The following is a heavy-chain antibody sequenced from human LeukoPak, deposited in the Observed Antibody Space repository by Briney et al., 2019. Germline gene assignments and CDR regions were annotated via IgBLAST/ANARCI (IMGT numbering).Heavy chain of an antibody. V-gene: IGHV3-74*01. CDR2: INPDGTII. Sequence: GGSLRLSCVASGFTYTIYWMHWFRQVSGKGPVWVSRINPDGTIIDYADFVKGRFTISRDNAKNLLYLQMKGLRADDTALYYCAKDLSWNTADRWGQGTLVTVSS. CDR1: GFTYTIYW. CDR3: AKDLSWNTADR. D-gene: IGHD1/OR15-1a*01. J-gene: IGHJ5*02.